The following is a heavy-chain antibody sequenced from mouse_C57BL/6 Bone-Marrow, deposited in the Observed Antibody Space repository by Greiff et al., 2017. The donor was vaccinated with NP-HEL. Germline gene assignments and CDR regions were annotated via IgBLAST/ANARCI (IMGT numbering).Heavy chain of an antibody. CDR2: INPNNGGT. CDR3: AITVVARGYYYAMDY. CDR1: GYTFTDYN. J-gene: IGHJ4*01. V-gene: IGHV1-22*01. Sequence: EVQLQQSGPELVKPGASVKMSCKASGYTFTDYNMHWVKQSHGKSLEWIGYINPNNGGTSYNQKFKGKATLTVNKSSSTAYMELRSLTSEDSAVYYCAITVVARGYYYAMDYWGQGTSVTVSS. D-gene: IGHD1-1*01.